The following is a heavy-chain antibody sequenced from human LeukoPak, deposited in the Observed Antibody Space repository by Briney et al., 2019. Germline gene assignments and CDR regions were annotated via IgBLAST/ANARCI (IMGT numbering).Heavy chain of an antibody. Sequence: PSETLSLTCTVSGGSISSGDYYWSWIRQPPGKGLEWIGYIYYSGSTYYNPSLKSRVTISVDTSKNQFSLKLSSVTAADTAVYYCARALLRLGASAFDYWGQGTLVTVSS. V-gene: IGHV4-30-4*02. D-gene: IGHD1-26*01. J-gene: IGHJ4*02. CDR3: ARALLRLGASAFDY. CDR2: IYYSGST. CDR1: GGSISSGDYY.